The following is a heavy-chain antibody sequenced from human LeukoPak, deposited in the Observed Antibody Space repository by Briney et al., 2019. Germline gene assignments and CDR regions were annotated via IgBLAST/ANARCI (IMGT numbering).Heavy chain of an antibody. CDR2: IHYSGST. Sequence: SETLSLTCTVSGGAVSSGSYYWSWIPQPPGQGLEWIGYIHYSGSTKYNPSLKSRVTMSVDTSKNQFSLKVTSVTAADTAIFYCTRTNYGDYNWFDPWGQGTLVTVSS. V-gene: IGHV4-61*01. CDR3: TRTNYGDYNWFDP. CDR1: GGAVSSGSYY. J-gene: IGHJ5*02. D-gene: IGHD4-17*01.